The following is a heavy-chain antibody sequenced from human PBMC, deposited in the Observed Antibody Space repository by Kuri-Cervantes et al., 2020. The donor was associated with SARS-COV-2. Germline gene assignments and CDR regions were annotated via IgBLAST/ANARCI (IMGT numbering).Heavy chain of an antibody. V-gene: IGHV4-34*01. Sequence: SQTLSLTCAVYGGSFSGYYWSWIRQPPGKGLEWIGEVNHSGSTNYNPSLKSRVTISVDTSKNQFSLKLSSVTAADTAVYYCARGRVVPAAPDYWGQGTLVTVSS. CDR3: ARGRVVPAAPDY. D-gene: IGHD2-2*01. CDR2: VNHSGST. CDR1: GGSFSGYY. J-gene: IGHJ4*02.